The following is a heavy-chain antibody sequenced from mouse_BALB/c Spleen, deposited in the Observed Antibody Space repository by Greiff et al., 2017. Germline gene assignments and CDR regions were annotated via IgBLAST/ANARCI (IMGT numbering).Heavy chain of an antibody. D-gene: IGHD1-1*02. V-gene: IGHV5-17*02. J-gene: IGHJ3*01. Sequence: EVKLVESGGGLVQPGGSRKLSCAASGFTFSSFGMHWVRQAPEKGLEWVAYISSGSSTIYYADTVKGRFTISRDNPKNTLFLQMTSLRSEDTAMYYCASGTGGCYVGFAYWGQGTLVTVSA. CDR2: ISSGSSTI. CDR3: ASGTGGCYVGFAY. CDR1: GFTFSSFG.